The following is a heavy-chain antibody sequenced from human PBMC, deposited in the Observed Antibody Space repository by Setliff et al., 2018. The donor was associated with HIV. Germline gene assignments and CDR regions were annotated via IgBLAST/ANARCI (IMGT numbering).Heavy chain of an antibody. V-gene: IGHV4-4*08. CDR2: IYTSGST. J-gene: IGHJ4*02. CDR3: AREGRGDPAVATTRIDY. D-gene: IGHD1-1*01. Sequence: SETLSLTCTVSGGSISSYYWSWIRQPPGKGLEWIGYIYTSGSTNYNPSLKSRVTISLDTSKTHFYLNLTSVTDADTAVYFCAREGRGDPAVATTRIDYWGQGKLVTVSS. CDR1: GGSISSYY.